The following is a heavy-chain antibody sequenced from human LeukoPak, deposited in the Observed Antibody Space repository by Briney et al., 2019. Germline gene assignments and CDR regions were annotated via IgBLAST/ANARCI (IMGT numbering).Heavy chain of an antibody. CDR1: GGSISSYY. J-gene: IGHJ6*02. V-gene: IGHV4-4*07. Sequence: SETLSLTCTVSGGSISSYYWSWIRQPAGKGLEWIGRIYTSGSTNYNPSLKSRVTMSVDTSKNQFSLKLSSVTAADTAVYYCARDARLTIFGAQYNRCYYYGMDVWGQGTTVTVSS. D-gene: IGHD3-3*01. CDR2: IYTSGST. CDR3: ARDARLTIFGAQYNRCYYYGMDV.